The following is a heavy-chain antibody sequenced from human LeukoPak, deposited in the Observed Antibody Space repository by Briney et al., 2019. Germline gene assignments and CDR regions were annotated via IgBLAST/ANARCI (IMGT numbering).Heavy chain of an antibody. J-gene: IGHJ4*02. D-gene: IGHD5-18*01. V-gene: IGHV3-23*01. CDR2: ISGSGVST. CDR3: TTTSFIRGYSYGGGDDY. Sequence: GGSLRLSCAAAGFTFSNYGMNWVRQAPGKGLGWVSAISGSGVSTYYADSVKGRFTISRDNSKNTLYLQMNSLKTEDTAAYYCTTTSFIRGYSYGGGDDYWGQGTLVTVSS. CDR1: GFTFSNYG.